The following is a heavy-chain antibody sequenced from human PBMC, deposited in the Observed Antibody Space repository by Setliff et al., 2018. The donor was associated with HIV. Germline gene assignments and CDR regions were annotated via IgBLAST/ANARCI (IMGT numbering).Heavy chain of an antibody. Sequence: SETLSLTCGVYGGSLSDYYWNWIRQPPGKGLEWIAEINHSGSTNYNPSLKSRATISVDTSQNQLSLKLSSVTAADTAMYYCARSGTLGYCSGGSCYSGLVGAFDIWGQGTMVTVSS. CDR1: GGSLSDYY. CDR2: INHSGST. CDR3: ARSGTLGYCSGGSCYSGLVGAFDI. J-gene: IGHJ3*02. V-gene: IGHV4-34*01. D-gene: IGHD2-15*01.